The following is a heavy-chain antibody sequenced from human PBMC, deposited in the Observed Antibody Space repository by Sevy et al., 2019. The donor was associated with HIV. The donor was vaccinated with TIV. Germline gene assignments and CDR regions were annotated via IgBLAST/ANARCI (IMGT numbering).Heavy chain of an antibody. D-gene: IGHD2-2*01. Sequence: GGSLRLSCAASGFAFSSSWMTWVRQAPGKGLEWVANIKQDGSEKYYVDFLKGRFTISRYNAKNSLYLQMNSLRAEDTAVYYCARLCTGFIYYYYYGMDVWGQGTTVTVSS. CDR2: IKQDGSEK. V-gene: IGHV3-7*01. CDR1: GFAFSSSW. J-gene: IGHJ6*02. CDR3: ARLCTGFIYYYYYGMDV.